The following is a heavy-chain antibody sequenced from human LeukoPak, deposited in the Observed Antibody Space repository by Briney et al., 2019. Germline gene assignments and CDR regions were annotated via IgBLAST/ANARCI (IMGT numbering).Heavy chain of an antibody. D-gene: IGHD1-14*01. V-gene: IGHV1-18*01. J-gene: IGHJ6*03. Sequence: ASVKVSCKASGYTFTSYGISWVRQAPGQGLEWMGWISAYNGNTNYAQKLQGRVTMTTDTSTSTAYMELRSLRSDDTAVYYCARTGMPLNYYYYMDVWGKGTTVTVSS. CDR2: ISAYNGNT. CDR1: GYTFTSYG. CDR3: ARTGMPLNYYYYMDV.